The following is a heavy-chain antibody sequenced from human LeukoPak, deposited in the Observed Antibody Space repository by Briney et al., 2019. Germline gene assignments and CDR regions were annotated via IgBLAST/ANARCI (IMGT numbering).Heavy chain of an antibody. CDR3: ARDQDYYGSGSYGPDH. V-gene: IGHV4-39*07. CDR2: IYHSGST. D-gene: IGHD3-10*01. Sequence: SETLSLTCTVSGGSMSSYYWGWIRQPPGKGLEWIGSIYHSGSTFYNPSLKSRVTISVDTSKNQFSLKLSSVTAADTAIYYCARDQDYYGSGSYGPDHWGQGTQVTVSS. J-gene: IGHJ4*02. CDR1: GGSMSSYY.